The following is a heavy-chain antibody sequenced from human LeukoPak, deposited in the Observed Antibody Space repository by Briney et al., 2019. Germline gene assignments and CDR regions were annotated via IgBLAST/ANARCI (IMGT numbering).Heavy chain of an antibody. CDR2: ISSRSNYI. Sequence: PGGSLRLSCAASGFTFSYFGMHWVRQAPGKGLEWVASISSRSNYIYYADSLKGRVTVSRDNARNSLFLQMTSLRAEDTAVYYCARDYLGFGESGFDYWGQGTQVIVSS. D-gene: IGHD3-10*01. J-gene: IGHJ4*02. CDR1: GFTFSYFG. V-gene: IGHV3-21*01. CDR3: ARDYLGFGESGFDY.